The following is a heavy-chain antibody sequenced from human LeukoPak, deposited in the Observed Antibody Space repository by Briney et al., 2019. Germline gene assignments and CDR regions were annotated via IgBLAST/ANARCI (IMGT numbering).Heavy chain of an antibody. CDR3: ARAGSGFYDSSGYYIDAFDI. CDR2: IYHSGST. CDR1: GGSISSSNW. J-gene: IGHJ3*02. D-gene: IGHD3-22*01. Sequence: SGTLSLTCAVSGGSISSSNWWSWVRQPPGKGLEWIGEIYHSGSTNYNPSLKRRVTISVDKSKNQFSLKLSSVTAADTAVYYCARAGSGFYDSSGYYIDAFDIWGQGTMVTVSS. V-gene: IGHV4-4*02.